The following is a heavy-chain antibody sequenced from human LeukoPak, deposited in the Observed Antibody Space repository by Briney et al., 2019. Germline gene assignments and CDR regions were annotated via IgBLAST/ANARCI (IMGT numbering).Heavy chain of an antibody. J-gene: IGHJ5*02. CDR2: ISAYNGNT. V-gene: IGHV1-18*01. CDR3: ARDRATDREQNWFDP. Sequence: ASVKVSCKASGYTFTNYGISWVRQAPGQGLGGMGWISAYNGNTNYAQKLQGRVTMTTDTSTNTAYMELRSLRSDDTAVYYCARDRATDREQNWFDPWGQGTLVTVSS. D-gene: IGHD5-24*01. CDR1: GYTFTNYG.